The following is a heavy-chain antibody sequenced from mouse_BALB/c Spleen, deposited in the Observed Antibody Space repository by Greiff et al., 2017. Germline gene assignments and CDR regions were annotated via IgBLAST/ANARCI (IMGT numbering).Heavy chain of an antibody. CDR3: ARGVWLRRYFDN. CDR2: ILPGSGST. J-gene: IGHJ2*01. Sequence: QVQLKQSGAELMKPGASVKISCKATGYTFSSYWIEWVKQRPGHGLEWIGEILPGSGSTNYNEKFKGKATFTADTSSNTAYMQLSSLTSEDSAVYCCARGVWLRRYFDNWGEGTTLTESS. V-gene: IGHV1-9*01. D-gene: IGHD2-2*01. CDR1: GYTFSSYW.